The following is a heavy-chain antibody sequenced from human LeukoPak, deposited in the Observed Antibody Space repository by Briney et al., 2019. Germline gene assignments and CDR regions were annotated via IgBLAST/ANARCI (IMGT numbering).Heavy chain of an antibody. V-gene: IGHV4-34*01. CDR3: ARVGRHYDSSGYYFRDY. J-gene: IGHJ4*02. D-gene: IGHD3-22*01. Sequence: SGTLSLSCAVSGVSFSGYYRSWVRQPPGKGLEWIGEINHNGSTNYNPSLKSRVTISVNTSKHQFSLKLSTVTAADTAVYYCARVGRHYDSSGYYFRDYWGQGTLVTVSS. CDR2: INHNGST. CDR1: GVSFSGYY.